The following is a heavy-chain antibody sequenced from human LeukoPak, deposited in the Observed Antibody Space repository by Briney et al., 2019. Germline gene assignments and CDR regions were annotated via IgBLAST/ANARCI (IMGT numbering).Heavy chain of an antibody. D-gene: IGHD6-6*01. CDR3: ACVHSSIAARTFDY. CDR1: GYSISSGYY. J-gene: IGHJ4*02. V-gene: IGHV4-38-2*02. Sequence: NSSETLSLTCTVSGYSISSGYYWGWIRQPPGQGLEWIGSIYHSGSTYYNPSLKSRVTISVDTSKNQFSLKLSSVNAADTAVYYCACVHSSIAARTFDYWGQGTLVTVSS. CDR2: IYHSGST.